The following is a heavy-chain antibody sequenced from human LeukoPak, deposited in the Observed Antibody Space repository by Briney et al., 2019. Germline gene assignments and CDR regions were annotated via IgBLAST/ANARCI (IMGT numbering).Heavy chain of an antibody. V-gene: IGHV3-21*01. D-gene: IGHD2-2*02. Sequence: GGSLRLSCAASGFTFSSDSMNWVRQAPGKGLEWVSFISSSSSYIYYADSVKGRFTISRDNAKNSLYLQMNSLRAEDTAVYYCARDRCSSTSCYNTPNWFDPWGQGTLVTVSS. J-gene: IGHJ5*02. CDR1: GFTFSSDS. CDR2: ISSSSSYI. CDR3: ARDRCSSTSCYNTPNWFDP.